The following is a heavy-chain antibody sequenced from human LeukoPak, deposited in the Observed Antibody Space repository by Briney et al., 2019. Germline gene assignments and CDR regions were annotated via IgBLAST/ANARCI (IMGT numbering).Heavy chain of an antibody. V-gene: IGHV4-4*02. CDR2: IYHSGST. Sequence: PSGTLSLTCAVSGGSISSSNWWSWVRQPPGKGLEWIGEIYHSGSTNYNPSLKSRVTISVDTSKNQFSLKLSSVTAADTAVYYCARGENSSSWYGYYYYYMDVWGKGTTVTVSS. CDR3: ARGENSSSWYGYYYYYMDV. D-gene: IGHD6-13*01. CDR1: GGSISSSNW. J-gene: IGHJ6*03.